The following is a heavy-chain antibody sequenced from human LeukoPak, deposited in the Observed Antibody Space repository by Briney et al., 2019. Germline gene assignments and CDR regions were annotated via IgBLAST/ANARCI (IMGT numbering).Heavy chain of an antibody. CDR1: GGSISSYY. Sequence: SETLSLTCTVSGGSISSYYWSWIRQPPGKGLEWIGYIYYSGSTNYNPSLKSRVTISVDTSKNQFSLKLSSVTAADTDVYYCASLSSSSWFDYWGQGTLVTVSS. J-gene: IGHJ4*02. D-gene: IGHD6-13*01. CDR3: ASLSSSSWFDY. CDR2: IYYSGST. V-gene: IGHV4-59*08.